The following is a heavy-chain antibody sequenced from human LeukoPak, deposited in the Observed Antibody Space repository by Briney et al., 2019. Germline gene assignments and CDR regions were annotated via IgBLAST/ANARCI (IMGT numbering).Heavy chain of an antibody. Sequence: SETLSLTCSVSGYSLNSGYYWGWVWQPPGRGLEWLGSMYYSGSTLSNPSLKSRVTISVDTSKNQFSLRLTSVTAADTAVYFCARDSTLNLAFDMWGHGALVTVS. CDR2: MYYSGST. CDR3: ARDSTLNLAFDM. V-gene: IGHV4-38-2*02. D-gene: IGHD3-3*02. CDR1: GYSLNSGYY. J-gene: IGHJ3*02.